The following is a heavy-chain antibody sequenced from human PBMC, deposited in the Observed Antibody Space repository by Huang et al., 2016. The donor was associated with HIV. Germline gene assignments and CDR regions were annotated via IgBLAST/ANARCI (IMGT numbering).Heavy chain of an antibody. CDR1: GACFTGNY. J-gene: IGHJ6*02. CDR3: ARQWVLLDYLMGMDV. V-gene: IGHV4-34*01. CDR2: INESGAT. Sequence: QVYLQQWGAGLLKPSETLTLTCAVSGACFTGNYWTWIRQTPGKGVEWIGEINESGATRDNPSRASRVTISIDRSKKQFSLRLSSMTAADTAVYYCARQWVLLDYLMGMDVWGQGTTVIVSS. D-gene: IGHD3-3*01.